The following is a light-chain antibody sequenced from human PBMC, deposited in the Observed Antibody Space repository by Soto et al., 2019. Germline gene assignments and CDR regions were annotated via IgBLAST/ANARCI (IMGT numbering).Light chain of an antibody. CDR2: KVS. J-gene: IGKJ1*01. V-gene: IGKV2-30*02. CDR3: MQSIQLPRT. CDR1: QSLVHSDGIAY. Sequence: DVVMTQSPLSLPVTLGQPASISCRSNQSLVHSDGIAYFSWFQQRPGRSPRRLIYKVSNRDSGVPARFSGSGSVTDFALKISRVEAEDVGVYYCMQSIQLPRTFGQGTKVDIK.